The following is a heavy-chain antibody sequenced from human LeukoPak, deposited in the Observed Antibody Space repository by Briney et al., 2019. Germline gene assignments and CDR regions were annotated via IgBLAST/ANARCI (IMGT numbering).Heavy chain of an antibody. V-gene: IGHV3-7*01. CDR1: GFTFSNYR. Sequence: GGSLRLSCAASGFTFSNYRMSWVRQAPGKGLEWVANIKQDGSEKYYVNSVKGRFTISRDNAKNSLYLQMSSLRAEDTAIYFCAREDDWNYEEYWGQGTLVTVSS. J-gene: IGHJ4*02. D-gene: IGHD1-7*01. CDR2: IKQDGSEK. CDR3: AREDDWNYEEY.